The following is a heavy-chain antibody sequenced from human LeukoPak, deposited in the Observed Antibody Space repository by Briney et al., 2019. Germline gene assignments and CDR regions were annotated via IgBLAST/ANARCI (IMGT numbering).Heavy chain of an antibody. Sequence: GGSLRLSCAASGFTFSSYSMNWVRQAPGKGLEWLSYISSSSSTIYYADSVKGRFTISRDNAKNSLYLQMNSLRAEDTAVYYCARALSDYYYYYMDVWGKGTTVTVSS. J-gene: IGHJ6*03. D-gene: IGHD1-26*01. CDR3: ARALSDYYYYYMDV. CDR2: ISSSSSTI. CDR1: GFTFSSYS. V-gene: IGHV3-48*01.